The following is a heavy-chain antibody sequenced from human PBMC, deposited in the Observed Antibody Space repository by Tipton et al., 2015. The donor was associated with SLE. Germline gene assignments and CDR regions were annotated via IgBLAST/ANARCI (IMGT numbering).Heavy chain of an antibody. V-gene: IGHV4-34*01. CDR3: ASWALYGSGSQRGGWFDP. Sequence: TLSLTCAVYGGSFSGYYWSWIRQPPGKGLEWIGEINHSGSTNYNPSLKSRVTISVDTSKNQFSLKLSSVTAADTAVYYCASWALYGSGSQRGGWFDPWGQGTLVTVSS. CDR1: GGSFSGYY. D-gene: IGHD3-10*01. J-gene: IGHJ5*02. CDR2: INHSGST.